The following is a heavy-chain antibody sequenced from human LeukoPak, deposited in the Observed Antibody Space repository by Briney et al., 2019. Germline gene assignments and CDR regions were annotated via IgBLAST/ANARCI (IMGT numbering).Heavy chain of an antibody. J-gene: IGHJ4*02. V-gene: IGHV2-5*02. CDR1: GFSLSTSGVG. CDR2: IYWDDDK. D-gene: IGHD5-12*01. CDR3: AHSEMVATLTRMAGKFSHFDY. Sequence: SGPTLVNPTQTLTLTCTFSGFSLSTSGVGVGWIRQPPGKALEWLALIYWDDDKRYSPSLKSRLTITKDTSKNQVVLTMTNMDPVDTATYYCAHSEMVATLTRMAGKFSHFDYWGQGTLVTVSS.